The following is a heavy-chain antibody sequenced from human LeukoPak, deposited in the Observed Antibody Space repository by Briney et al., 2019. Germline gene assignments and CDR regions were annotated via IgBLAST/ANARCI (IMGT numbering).Heavy chain of an antibody. CDR3: ARSTIAIAAAGTGNWFDP. D-gene: IGHD6-13*01. V-gene: IGHV2-70*11. J-gene: IGHJ5*02. Sequence: SGPTLVTPTQTLTLTCTFSGFSLSTSGMCVSWIRQPPGKALEWLARIDWDDDKYYSTSLKTRLTISKDTSKNQVVLTMTNMDPVDTATYYCARSTIAIAAAGTGNWFDPWGQGTLVTVSS. CDR1: GFSLSTSGMC. CDR2: IDWDDDK.